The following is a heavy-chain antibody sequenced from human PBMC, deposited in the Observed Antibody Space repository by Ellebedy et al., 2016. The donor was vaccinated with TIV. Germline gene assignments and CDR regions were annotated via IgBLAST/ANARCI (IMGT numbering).Heavy chain of an antibody. J-gene: IGHJ5*02. CDR3: ARGGAMVRDPGFGP. D-gene: IGHD3-10*01. Sequence: GGSLRLSCAASGFTFSSYWMSWVRQAPGKGLEWVANIMQDGNEKYYVDSVKGRFTISRDNAKNSRYLQMNSLRAEDTAVYYCARGGAMVRDPGFGPWGQGTLVTVSS. CDR1: GFTFSSYW. CDR2: IMQDGNEK. V-gene: IGHV3-7*03.